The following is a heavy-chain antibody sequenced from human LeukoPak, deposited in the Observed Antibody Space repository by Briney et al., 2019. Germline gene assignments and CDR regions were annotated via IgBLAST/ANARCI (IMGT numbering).Heavy chain of an antibody. V-gene: IGHV4-61*02. J-gene: IGHJ3*02. CDR2: IYTSGST. CDR3: ARDAVVIDAFDI. Sequence: KSSETLSLTCTVSGGSISSGSYYWSWIRQPAGKGLEWIGRIYTSGSTNYNPSLKSRDTISVDTSKNQFSLKLSSVTAADTAVYYCARDAVVIDAFDIWGQGTMVTVSS. CDR1: GGSISSGSYY. D-gene: IGHD3-22*01.